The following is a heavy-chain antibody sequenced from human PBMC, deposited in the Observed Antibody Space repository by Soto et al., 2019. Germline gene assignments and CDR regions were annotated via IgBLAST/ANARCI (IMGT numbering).Heavy chain of an antibody. Sequence: PETRPLTSSVSGGSMISSTWWAWVRQPPGKGLEWIGEIYHSGGTNCNPSLKGRVTISVDKSNNQFSLNLNSVYAADTAFYYCARYVESSGSDSAQGMLVT. CDR3: ARYVESSGSD. D-gene: IGHD3-10*01. CDR2: IYHSGGT. J-gene: IGHJ1*01. CDR1: GGSMISSTW. V-gene: IGHV4-4*03.